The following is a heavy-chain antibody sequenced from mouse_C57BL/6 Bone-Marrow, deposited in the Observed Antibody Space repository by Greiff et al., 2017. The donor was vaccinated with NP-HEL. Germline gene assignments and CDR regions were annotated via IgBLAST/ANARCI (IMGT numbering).Heavy chain of an antibody. V-gene: IGHV1-15*01. Sequence: VQLQQSGAELVRPGASVTLSCKASGYTFTDYEMHWVKQTPVHGLEWIGAIDPETGGTAYNQKFKGRAILTADKSSSTAYMELRSLTSEDSAVYYCTRWDEDYFDYWGQGTTLTVSS. CDR3: TRWDEDYFDY. J-gene: IGHJ2*01. CDR2: IDPETGGT. CDR1: GYTFTDYE. D-gene: IGHD4-1*01.